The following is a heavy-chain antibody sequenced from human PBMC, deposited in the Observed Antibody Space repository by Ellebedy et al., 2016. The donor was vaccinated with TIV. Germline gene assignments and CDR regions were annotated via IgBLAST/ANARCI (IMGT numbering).Heavy chain of an antibody. CDR1: GYSFTSYA. CDR3: AKWDSSSWYNFDS. V-gene: IGHV7-4-1*02. Sequence: AASVKVSCKASGYSFTSYALNWVRQAPGQGLEWVGWIHTNTGDPTYAQGFTGRFVFSLDTSVSTAYLQISNLKAEDTAVYYCAKWDSSSWYNFDSWGQGTLVTVSS. J-gene: IGHJ4*02. D-gene: IGHD6-13*01. CDR2: IHTNTGDP.